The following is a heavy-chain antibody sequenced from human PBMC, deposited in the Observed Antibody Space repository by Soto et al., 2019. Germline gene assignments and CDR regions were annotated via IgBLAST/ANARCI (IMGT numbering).Heavy chain of an antibody. Sequence: QVQLQQWGAGLLKPSETLSLTCAVYGGSFSGYYWSWIRQPPGKGLEWIGEIKHSGSTNYNPSLKRRVTISVDTSKTQFSLKLSSVTAADTAVYYCARGGQYYYYYMDVWGKGTTVTVSS. CDR1: GGSFSGYY. CDR3: ARGGQYYYYYMDV. V-gene: IGHV4-34*01. CDR2: IKHSGST. J-gene: IGHJ6*03.